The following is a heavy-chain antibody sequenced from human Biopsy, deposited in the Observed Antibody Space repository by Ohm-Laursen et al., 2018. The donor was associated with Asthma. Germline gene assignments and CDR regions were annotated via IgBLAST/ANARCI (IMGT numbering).Heavy chain of an antibody. CDR2: VKGDGSRT. CDR3: ARDGVVPDAMYYHYYYGLDV. D-gene: IGHD2-2*01. Sequence: SLRLSCTASGLTFSDYWLRWVRQAPGKGLEWVSRVKGDGSRTSYADSVKGRFPISRDNAKNTLHLQMNSLRVEDTAVYYCARDGVVPDAMYYHYYYGLDVWGQGTTVTVSS. J-gene: IGHJ6*02. V-gene: IGHV3-74*01. CDR1: GLTFSDYW.